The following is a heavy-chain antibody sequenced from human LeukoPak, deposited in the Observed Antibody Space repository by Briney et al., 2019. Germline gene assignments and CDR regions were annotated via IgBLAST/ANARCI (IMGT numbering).Heavy chain of an antibody. Sequence: GGSLRLSCAASGLTFSSYWMHWVRQAPGKGLVWVSRINSDGSSTSYADSVKGRFTISRDNAKNTLYLQMNSLRAEGTAVYYCARRSSGSPPYYFGYWGRGTLVTVSS. CDR2: INSDGSST. J-gene: IGHJ4*02. CDR3: ARRSSGSPPYYFGY. D-gene: IGHD1-26*01. V-gene: IGHV3-74*01. CDR1: GLTFSSYW.